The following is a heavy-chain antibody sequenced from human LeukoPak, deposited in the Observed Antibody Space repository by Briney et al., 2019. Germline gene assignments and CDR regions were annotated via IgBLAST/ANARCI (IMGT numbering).Heavy chain of an antibody. CDR1: GGTFSSYA. D-gene: IGHD2-15*01. V-gene: IGHV1-69*04. Sequence: GSSVKVSCKASGGTFSSYAISWVRQAPGQGLEWMGRINVILDTANYAQKFQGRVTIIADISTSTSYMELSSLRSEDTAVYYCARDQGIVDASDIWGQGTMVTVSS. J-gene: IGHJ3*02. CDR2: INVILDTA. CDR3: ARDQGIVDASDI.